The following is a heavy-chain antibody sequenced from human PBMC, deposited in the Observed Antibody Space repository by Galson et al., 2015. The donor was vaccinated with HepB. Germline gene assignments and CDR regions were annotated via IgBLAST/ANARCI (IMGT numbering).Heavy chain of an antibody. CDR2: ISSSSSTI. CDR1: GFTFSSYS. D-gene: IGHD6-19*01. CDR3: ARTMYSSGWYGDFDY. V-gene: IGHV3-48*02. Sequence: SLRLSCAASGFTFSSYSMNWVRQAPGKGLEWVSYISSSSSTIYYADSVKGRFTISRDNAKNSLYLQMNSLRDEDTAVYYCARTMYSSGWYGDFDYWGQGTLVTVSS. J-gene: IGHJ4*02.